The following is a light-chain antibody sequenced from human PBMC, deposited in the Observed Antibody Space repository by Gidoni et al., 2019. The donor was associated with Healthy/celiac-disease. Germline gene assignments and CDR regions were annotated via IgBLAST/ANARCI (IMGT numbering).Light chain of an antibody. V-gene: IGLV6-57*04. CDR1: SGSIASNY. CDR2: EDN. Sequence: NFMLTQPHPVSESPGKTVTISCTRSSGSIASNYVQWYQQRPGSAPTTVIYEDNQRPSGVPDRFSGSIDSSSNSASLTISGLKTEDEADYYCQSYDSSNPNVVFGGGTKLTVL. J-gene: IGLJ2*01. CDR3: QSYDSSNPNVV.